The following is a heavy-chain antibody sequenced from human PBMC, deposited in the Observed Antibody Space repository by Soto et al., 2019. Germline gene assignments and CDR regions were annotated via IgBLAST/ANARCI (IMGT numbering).Heavy chain of an antibody. CDR1: GGSISSSS. V-gene: IGHV4-59*01. Sequence: SETLSLTCTVSGGSISSSSWSWGRQPPGRGLEWIGYIYNNGRTDYNHSLKTRVTIPVDTSKNHFSLKLSSVTPADTAVYYCPRARFCTSTSCYHYFDFWGQGTLVTVSS. CDR3: PRARFCTSTSCYHYFDF. J-gene: IGHJ4*02. D-gene: IGHD2-2*01. CDR2: IYNNGRT.